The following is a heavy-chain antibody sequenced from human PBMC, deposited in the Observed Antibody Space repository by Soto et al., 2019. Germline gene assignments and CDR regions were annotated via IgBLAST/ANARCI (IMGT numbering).Heavy chain of an antibody. CDR3: AREGRGGGWFDP. CDR2: IYSGGDT. J-gene: IGHJ5*02. D-gene: IGHD3-10*01. V-gene: IGHV3-66*01. CDR1: AFTVSSNY. Sequence: EVQLVESGGGLVQPGGSLRLSCAVSAFTVSSNYMNWVRQAPGKGLEWVSVIYSGGDTYYADSVKDRFTISRDNSKNTLYPQMNSVRAEDTAVYYCAREGRGGGWFDPWGQGTLVTVSS.